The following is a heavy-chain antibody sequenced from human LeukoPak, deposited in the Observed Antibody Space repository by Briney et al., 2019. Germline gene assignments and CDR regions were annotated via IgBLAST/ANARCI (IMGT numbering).Heavy chain of an antibody. CDR2: LNPNSGGS. CDR3: ARVDCSSTTCYLGNDAFDI. Sequence: ASVKVSCKASGYTFTGYFMHGVGQAPGQGLEGLEGLNPNSGGSYYAQKFQGKVSMTRDTSISTAYMELSSLTSDDTAVYYCARVDCSSTTCYLGNDAFDIWGQGTMVTVSS. CDR1: GYTFTGYF. D-gene: IGHD2-2*01. V-gene: IGHV1-2*02. J-gene: IGHJ3*02.